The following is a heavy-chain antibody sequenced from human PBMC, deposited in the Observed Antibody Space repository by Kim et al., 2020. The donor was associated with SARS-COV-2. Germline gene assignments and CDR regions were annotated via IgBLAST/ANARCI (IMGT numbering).Heavy chain of an antibody. CDR1: GFTFSSYA. Sequence: GGSLRLSCAASGFTFSSYAIHWVRQAPGKLLEWVAVILYDGSNKYYADSVKGRFNISRDNSKNTLYLQMNSLRAEDTAVYYCARGSRGYYSGYFDYWGQGTLVTVSS. J-gene: IGHJ4*02. CDR3: ARGSRGYYSGYFDY. D-gene: IGHD3-22*01. CDR2: ILYDGSNK. V-gene: IGHV3-30*04.